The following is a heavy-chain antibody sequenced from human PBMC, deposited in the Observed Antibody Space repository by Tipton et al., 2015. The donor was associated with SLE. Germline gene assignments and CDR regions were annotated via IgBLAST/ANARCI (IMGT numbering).Heavy chain of an antibody. CDR1: GFTFSTYG. CDR2: FFGADST. CDR3: ARGPVSGRRYFDF. V-gene: IGHV3-NL1*01. D-gene: IGHD6-19*01. Sequence: SLRLSCEASGFTFSTYGMHWVRQAPGKGLEWVAVFFGADSTYYADSVKGRFIVSRDSSKNTLFLQMNSLRAEDTAVYYCARGPVSGRRYFDFWGQGTLVTVSS. J-gene: IGHJ4*02.